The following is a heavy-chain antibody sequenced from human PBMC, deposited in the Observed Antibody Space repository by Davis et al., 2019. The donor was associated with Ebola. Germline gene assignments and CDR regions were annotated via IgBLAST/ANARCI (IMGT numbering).Heavy chain of an antibody. CDR1: GFTFSSYG. J-gene: IGHJ6*02. CDR3: AKDLHHAGFGDLLYYYYGMDV. D-gene: IGHD3-10*01. CDR2: ISYDGSNK. Sequence: PGGSLRLSCAASGFTFSSYGMHWVRQAPGKGLEWVAVISYDGSNKYYADSVKGRFTISRDNSKNTLYLQMNSLRAEDTAVYYCAKDLHHAGFGDLLYYYYGMDVWGQGTTVTVSS. V-gene: IGHV3-30*18.